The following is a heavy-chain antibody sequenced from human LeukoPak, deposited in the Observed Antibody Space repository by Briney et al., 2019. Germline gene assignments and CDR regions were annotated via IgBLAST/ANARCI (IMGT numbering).Heavy chain of an antibody. CDR2: ISGSGAGT. D-gene: IGHD2-8*01. CDR1: GFTFSSYV. Sequence: GGSLRLSCAVSGFTFSSYVMDWVRQAPGKGLEWVSGISGSGAGTYYADSVKGRFTISRDNSKNTLYLQMNSLRAEDTAVYYCAKMVREFYTISYYFDYWGQGTLVTVSS. J-gene: IGHJ4*02. CDR3: AKMVREFYTISYYFDY. V-gene: IGHV3-23*01.